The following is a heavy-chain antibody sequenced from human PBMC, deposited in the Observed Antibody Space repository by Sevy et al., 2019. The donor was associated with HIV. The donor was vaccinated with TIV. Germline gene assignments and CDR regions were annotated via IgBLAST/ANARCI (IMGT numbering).Heavy chain of an antibody. CDR1: GASVNSAY. J-gene: IGHJ4*02. V-gene: IGHV4-59*02. D-gene: IGHD2-15*01. CDR2: VFHTGSA. Sequence: LSETLSLKCTVSGASVNSAYWGWIRQPPGKGLEFIAYVFHTGSANYDLSLKSRVTISLDTSTNQVSLKVTSVTAADTAVYYCARRKKNGPGYFFDLWGQGTLVTVSS. CDR3: ARRKKNGPGYFFDL.